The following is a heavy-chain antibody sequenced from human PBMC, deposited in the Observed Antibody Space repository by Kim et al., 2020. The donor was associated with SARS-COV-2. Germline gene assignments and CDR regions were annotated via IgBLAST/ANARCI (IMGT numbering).Heavy chain of an antibody. CDR2: ISYDGSNK. Sequence: GGSLRLSCAASGFTFSSYAMHWVRQAPGKGLEWVAVISYDGSNKYYADSVKGRFTISRDNSKNTLYLQMNSLRAEDTAVYYCARVPFYLVGARGGFDYWGQGTLVTVSS. D-gene: IGHD1-26*01. J-gene: IGHJ4*02. CDR3: ARVPFYLVGARGGFDY. CDR1: GFTFSSYA. V-gene: IGHV3-30-3*01.